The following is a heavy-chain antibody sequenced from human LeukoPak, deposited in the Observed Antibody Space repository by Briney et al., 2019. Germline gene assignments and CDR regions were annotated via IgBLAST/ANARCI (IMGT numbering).Heavy chain of an antibody. D-gene: IGHD1-26*01. V-gene: IGHV3-23*01. CDR1: GFTFRTYA. J-gene: IGHJ4*02. CDR2: ITGNGGMI. Sequence: GGSLRLSCAGSGFTFRTYAMDWVRQVPGKGLEWVAGITGNGGMIRYADSVKGGFTISRDNSKNTLYLQMNSLRVEDTAVYYCAKDRVPDGMWEIDSWGQGAPVTVSS. CDR3: AKDRVPDGMWEIDS.